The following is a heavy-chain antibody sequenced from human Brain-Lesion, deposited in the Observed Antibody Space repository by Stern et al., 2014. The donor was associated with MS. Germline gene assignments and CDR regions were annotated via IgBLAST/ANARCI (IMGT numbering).Heavy chain of an antibody. Sequence: QVQLVQSGPGLVKPSGTLSLTCAVSGGSISSSNWWSWVRQSPGKGLEWIGESDHSGSTIYNPSLKSRVTVSVDKSKNRFSLTLRFVTAADTAVYFCARFPASRPHVFDSWGQGTLVTVSS. J-gene: IGHJ4*02. D-gene: IGHD6-13*01. CDR1: GGSISSSNW. CDR3: ARFPASRPHVFDS. V-gene: IGHV4-4*02. CDR2: SDHSGST.